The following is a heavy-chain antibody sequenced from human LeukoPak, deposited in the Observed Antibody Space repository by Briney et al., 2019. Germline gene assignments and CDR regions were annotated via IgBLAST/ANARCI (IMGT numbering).Heavy chain of an antibody. CDR3: ARLYYDSSGQPFDY. V-gene: IGHV4-34*01. J-gene: IGHJ4*02. Sequence: SETLSLTCAVYGGSFSGYYWSWIRQPPGKGLEWIGEINHSGSTNYNPSLKSRVTISVDTSNNQFSLKLSSVPAADTAVYYCARLYYDSSGQPFDYWGQGTLVTVSS. CDR1: GGSFSGYY. D-gene: IGHD3-22*01. CDR2: INHSGST.